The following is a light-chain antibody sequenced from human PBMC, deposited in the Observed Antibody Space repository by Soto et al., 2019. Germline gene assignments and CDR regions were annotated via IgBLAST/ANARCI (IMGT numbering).Light chain of an antibody. CDR1: QSISSY. J-gene: IGKJ1*01. Sequence: DIQMTQSPSSLSASVGDRVTITCRASQSISSYLNWYQQKPGKAPKLLIYAASSLQSGDPSRFSGSGSGTDFTLTISSLQPEDFATYYCQQSYSTPRTFRQGTKVEIK. CDR3: QQSYSTPRT. V-gene: IGKV1-39*01. CDR2: AAS.